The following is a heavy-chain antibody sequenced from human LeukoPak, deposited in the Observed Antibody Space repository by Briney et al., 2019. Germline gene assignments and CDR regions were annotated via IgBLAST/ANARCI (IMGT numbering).Heavy chain of an antibody. Sequence: ASVKVSCEVSGYTLTELSMHWVRQAPGKGLEWMGGFDPEDGETIYAQKFQGRVTMTEDTSTDTAYMELSSLRSEDTAVYYCATSVGMGATYYYGMDVWGQGTTVTVSS. CDR3: ATSVGMGATYYYGMDV. CDR1: GYTLTELS. V-gene: IGHV1-24*01. D-gene: IGHD1-26*01. CDR2: FDPEDGET. J-gene: IGHJ6*02.